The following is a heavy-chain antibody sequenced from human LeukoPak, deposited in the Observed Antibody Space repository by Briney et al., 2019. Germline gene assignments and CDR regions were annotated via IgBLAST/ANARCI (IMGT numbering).Heavy chain of an antibody. CDR2: IRYDGSNK. CDR1: GFTFSSYG. CDR3: AKARDYYDSSGFDY. Sequence: PGGSLRLSCAASGFTFSSYGMHWVRQAPGKGLEWVAFIRYDGSNKYYADSVKGRFTISRDNSKNTLYLQMNSLRAEDTAVYYCAKARDYYDSSGFDYWGQGTLVTVSS. J-gene: IGHJ4*02. D-gene: IGHD3-22*01. V-gene: IGHV3-30*02.